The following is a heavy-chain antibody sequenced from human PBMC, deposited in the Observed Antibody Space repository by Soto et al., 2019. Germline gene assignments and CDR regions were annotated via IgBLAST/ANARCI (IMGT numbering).Heavy chain of an antibody. Sequence: PGGTLRLSCAASQLTFGPHAMTCVRQPSGKELEWVSVVRGSDGSKFYADSVRGRFTISRDTSKNTLYLQMNTLRPDDTAVYYCAMSLRHPESIVDWGPGTLRSV. CDR2: VRGSDGSK. D-gene: IGHD1-26*01. CDR3: AMSLRHPESIVD. CDR1: QLTFGPHA. J-gene: IGHJ4*02. V-gene: IGHV3-23*01.